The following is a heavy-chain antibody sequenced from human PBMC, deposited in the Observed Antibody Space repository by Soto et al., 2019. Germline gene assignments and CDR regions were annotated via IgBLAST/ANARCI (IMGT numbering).Heavy chain of an antibody. D-gene: IGHD6-13*01. CDR1: GVSISSGGYY. CDR2: IYYGGST. J-gene: IGHJ5*02. V-gene: IGHV4-31*03. CDR3: ARTGYSSSWRGNWFDP. Sequence: SETLSLTCTVSGVSISSGGYYWSWIRQHPGKGLEWIGYIYYGGSTYYNPSLKSRVTISVDTSKNQFSLKLSSVTAADTAVYYCARTGYSSSWRGNWFDPWGQGTLVTVSS.